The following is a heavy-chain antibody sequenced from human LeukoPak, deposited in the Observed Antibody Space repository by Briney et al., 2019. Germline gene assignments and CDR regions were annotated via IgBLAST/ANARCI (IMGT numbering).Heavy chain of an antibody. CDR2: FDPEDGET. Sequence: ASVKVSCKASGGTFSSYAISWVRQAPGQGLEWMGGFDPEDGETIYAQKFQGRVTMTEDTSTDTAYMELSSLRSEDTAVYYCATDPVGAAYYFDYWGQGTLVTVSS. V-gene: IGHV1-24*01. CDR1: GGTFSSYA. J-gene: IGHJ4*02. D-gene: IGHD1-26*01. CDR3: ATDPVGAAYYFDY.